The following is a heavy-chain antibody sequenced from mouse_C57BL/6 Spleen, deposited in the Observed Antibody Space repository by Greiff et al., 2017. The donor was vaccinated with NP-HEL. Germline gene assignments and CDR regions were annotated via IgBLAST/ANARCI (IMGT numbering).Heavy chain of an antibody. CDR3: ARHGYYGSSPFAY. J-gene: IGHJ3*01. CDR2: ISYDGSN. D-gene: IGHD1-1*01. V-gene: IGHV3-6*01. Sequence: ESGPGLVKPSQSLSLTCSVTGYSITSGYYWNWIRQFPGNKLEWMGYISYDGSNNYNPSLKNRISITRDTSKNQFFLKLNSVTTEDTATYYCARHGYYGSSPFAYWGQGTLVTVSA. CDR1: GYSITSGYY.